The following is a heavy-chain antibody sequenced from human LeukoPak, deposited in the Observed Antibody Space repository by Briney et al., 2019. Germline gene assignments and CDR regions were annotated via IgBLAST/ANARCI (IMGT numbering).Heavy chain of an antibody. D-gene: IGHD5-12*01. CDR1: GGSFSGYY. V-gene: IGHV4-59*08. Sequence: SETLSLTCAVYGGSFSGYYWSWIRQPPGKGLEWIGYMYYSGSTNYNPSLKSRVTISVDKSRNQFSLTLSSVTAADTAVYYCARHSRGYDSEFGYWGQGTLVTVSS. CDR2: MYYSGST. CDR3: ARHSRGYDSEFGY. J-gene: IGHJ4*02.